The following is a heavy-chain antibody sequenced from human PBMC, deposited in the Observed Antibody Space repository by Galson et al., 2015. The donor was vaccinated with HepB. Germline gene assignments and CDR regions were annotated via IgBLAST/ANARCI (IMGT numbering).Heavy chain of an antibody. CDR1: GFTFSSYA. Sequence: LRLSCAASGFTFSSYAMPWVRQAPGKGLEWVAVISYDGSNKYYADSVKGRFTISRDNSKNTLYLQMNSLRAEDTAVYYCARGAYCSGGSCYLLGHPFDIWGQGTMVTVSS. CDR3: ARGAYCSGGSCYLLGHPFDI. J-gene: IGHJ3*02. CDR2: ISYDGSNK. V-gene: IGHV3-30-3*01. D-gene: IGHD2-15*01.